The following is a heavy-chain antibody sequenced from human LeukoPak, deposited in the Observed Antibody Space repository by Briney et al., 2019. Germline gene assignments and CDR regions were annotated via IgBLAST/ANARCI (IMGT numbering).Heavy chain of an antibody. V-gene: IGHV4-39*01. CDR1: GGSISNTVYY. Sequence: SETLSLTCTVSGGSISNTVYYWGWIRQPPGKGLEWIGSIYYSGSTNYNPSLKSRVTISVDTSKNQFSLKLSSVTAADTAVYYCARHLGRSGDYWGQGALVTVSS. D-gene: IGHD1-14*01. J-gene: IGHJ4*02. CDR3: ARHLGRSGDY. CDR2: IYYSGST.